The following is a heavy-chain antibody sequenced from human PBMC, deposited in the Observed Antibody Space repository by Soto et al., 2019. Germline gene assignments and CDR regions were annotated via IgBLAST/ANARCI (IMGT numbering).Heavy chain of an antibody. V-gene: IGHV1-18*01. J-gene: IGHJ6*02. CDR1: GYTFTSYG. CDR2: ISVYNGNT. CDR3: ARDPVAATHSYYYGMDV. D-gene: IGHD2-15*01. Sequence: QVQLVQSGAEVKKPGASVKVSCKASGYTFTSYGISWVRQAPGQGLEWMGWISVYNGNTNYAQKLQGRVTMTTDTATSTAYMELRSLRAADTAVYYCARDPVAATHSYYYGMDVWGQGTTVTVSS.